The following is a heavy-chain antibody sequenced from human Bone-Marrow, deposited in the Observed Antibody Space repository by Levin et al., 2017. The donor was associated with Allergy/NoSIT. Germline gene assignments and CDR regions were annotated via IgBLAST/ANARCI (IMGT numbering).Heavy chain of an antibody. CDR2: IYHGGHT. J-gene: IGHJ5*02. CDR1: GDSVSHYY. V-gene: IGHV4-59*08. D-gene: IGHD5-12*01. Sequence: SETLSLTCAVSGDSVSHYYWSWIRQSPGQGLEWIGYIYHGGHTNYSPSLKSRVTISVDTSNNQVSLKLTSVTAASTPVYYCARRGRVGGYDGYNWLDPWGRGTLVTVSS. CDR3: ARRGRVGGYDGYNWLDP.